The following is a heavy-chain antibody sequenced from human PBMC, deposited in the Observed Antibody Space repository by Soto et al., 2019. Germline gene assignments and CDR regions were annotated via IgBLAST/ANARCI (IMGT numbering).Heavy chain of an antibody. D-gene: IGHD3-3*01. J-gene: IGHJ5*02. CDR1: GYSFTSYW. V-gene: IGHV5-51*01. CDR3: ARQGFWSGIHTYNWFDH. CDR2: IYPGDSDT. Sequence: GESLKISCKGSGYSFTSYWIGWVRQMPGKGLEWMGIIYPGDSDTRYSPSFQGQVTISADKSISTAYLQWSSLKASDTAMYYCARQGFWSGIHTYNWFDHWGQGTLVTVSS.